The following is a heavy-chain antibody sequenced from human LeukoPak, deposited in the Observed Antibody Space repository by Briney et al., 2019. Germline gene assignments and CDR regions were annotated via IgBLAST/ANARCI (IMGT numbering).Heavy chain of an antibody. V-gene: IGHV3-7*01. D-gene: IGHD3-22*01. CDR1: GFSFSNYW. CDR3: ARAGHYDTTWYQ. CDR2: IKQDGSEK. Sequence: GGSLTLSCAASGFSFSNYWMSWVRQAPGKGLEWVANIKQDGSEKYYVDSVKGRFTTSRDNAKNSLYLQMNSLRAEDTALYYCARAGHYDTTWYQWGQGTLVTVSS. J-gene: IGHJ4*02.